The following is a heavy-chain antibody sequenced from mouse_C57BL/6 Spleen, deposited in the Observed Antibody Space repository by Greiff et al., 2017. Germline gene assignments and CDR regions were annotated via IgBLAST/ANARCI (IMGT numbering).Heavy chain of an antibody. D-gene: IGHD2-3*01. Sequence: EVQLQESGPGLVQPSQSLSITCTVSGFSLTSYGVHWVRQSPEKGLEWVAYISSGSSTIYYADTVKGRFTISRDNAKNTLFLQMTSLRSEDTAMYYCARSYDGYPWFAYWGQGTLVTVSA. J-gene: IGHJ3*01. CDR1: GFSLTSYG. V-gene: IGHV5-17*01. CDR2: ISSGSSTI. CDR3: ARSYDGYPWFAY.